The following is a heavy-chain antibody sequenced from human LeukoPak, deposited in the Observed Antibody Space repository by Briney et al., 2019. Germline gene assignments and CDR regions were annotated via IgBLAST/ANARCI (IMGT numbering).Heavy chain of an antibody. V-gene: IGHV1-2*02. CDR2: INPNSGGT. Sequence: GASVKVSCKASGYTFTGYYMHWVRQAPGQGLEWMGWINPNSGGTNYAQKFQGRVTMTRDTSISTAYMELSRLRSDDTAVYYCARARVAAAPYNWFDPWGQGTLVTVSS. D-gene: IGHD6-13*01. CDR1: GYTFTGYY. J-gene: IGHJ5*02. CDR3: ARARVAAAPYNWFDP.